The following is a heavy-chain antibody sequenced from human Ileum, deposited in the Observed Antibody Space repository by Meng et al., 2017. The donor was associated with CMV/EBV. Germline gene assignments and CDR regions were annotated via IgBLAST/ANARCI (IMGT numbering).Heavy chain of an antibody. Sequence: KTAGYNIITYGIHWVREAHGRRLERMGWINTSAAKPAHAQDFTGRFVFSLDTSVSTAYLQISNLRAEDTAVYYCTRGGEVHSAKFDYWGQGTLVTVSS. D-gene: IGHD2-21*01. J-gene: IGHJ4*02. CDR2: INTSAAKP. CDR3: TRGGEVHSAKFDY. CDR1: GYNIITYG. V-gene: IGHV7-4-1*02.